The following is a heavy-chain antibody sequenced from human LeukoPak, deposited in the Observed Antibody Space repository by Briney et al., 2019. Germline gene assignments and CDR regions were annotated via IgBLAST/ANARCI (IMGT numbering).Heavy chain of an antibody. D-gene: IGHD3-10*01. CDR3: AKDHSAKGYYFDY. CDR1: GFTFSSYG. V-gene: IGHV3-30*02. CDR2: IRYDGSNK. J-gene: IGHJ4*02. Sequence: GGSLRLSCAASGFTFSSYGMHWVRQAPGKGLEWVAFIRYDGSNKYYADSVKGRFIIPRDNSKNTLYLQMNSLRAEDTAVYYCAKDHSAKGYYFDYWGQGTLVTVSS.